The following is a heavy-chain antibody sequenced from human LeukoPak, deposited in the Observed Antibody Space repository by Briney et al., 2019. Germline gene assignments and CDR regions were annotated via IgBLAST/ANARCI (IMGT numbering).Heavy chain of an antibody. D-gene: IGHD3-22*01. J-gene: IGHJ4*02. CDR2: IYHSGST. CDR1: GGAISSYY. Sequence: SETLSLTCTVSGGAISSYYWSWIRQPPGKGLEWIGYIYHSGSTNYNPSLKSRVTISVDPSKNQFSLKLSSVTAADTAVYYCARWSYYDSSGYYNFDYWGLGTLVTVSS. V-gene: IGHV4-59*08. CDR3: ARWSYYDSSGYYNFDY.